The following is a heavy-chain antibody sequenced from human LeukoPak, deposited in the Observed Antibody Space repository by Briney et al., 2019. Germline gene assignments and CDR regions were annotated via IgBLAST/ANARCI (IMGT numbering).Heavy chain of an antibody. V-gene: IGHV4-38-2*02. J-gene: IGHJ3*02. CDR2: IYHSGGT. CDR1: RYSISSGYY. Sequence: PSETLSLTCIVSRYSISSGYYWGWIRQPPGKGLEWIGSIYHSGGTYYNPSLKSRVTISVDTSKNQFSLKLSSVTAADTAVYYCARELPGVDAFDIWGQGTMVTVSS. CDR3: ARELPGVDAFDI. D-gene: IGHD3-10*01.